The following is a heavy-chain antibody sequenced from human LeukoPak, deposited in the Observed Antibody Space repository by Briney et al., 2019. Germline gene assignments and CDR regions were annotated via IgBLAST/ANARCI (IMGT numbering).Heavy chain of an antibody. V-gene: IGHV4-31*03. CDR2: IYYSGST. Sequence: SQTLSLTCTVSGGSISSGGYYWSWIRQHPGKGLEWIGYIYYSGSTYYNPSLKSRVTISVDTSKNQFSLKLSSVTAADTAVYYCAREGYDILTGYFDAFDIWGQGTTVTVSS. D-gene: IGHD3-9*01. J-gene: IGHJ3*02. CDR3: AREGYDILTGYFDAFDI. CDR1: GGSISSGGYY.